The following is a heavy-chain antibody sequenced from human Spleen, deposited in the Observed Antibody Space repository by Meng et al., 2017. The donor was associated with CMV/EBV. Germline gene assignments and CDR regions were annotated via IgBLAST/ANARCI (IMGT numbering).Heavy chain of an antibody. V-gene: IGHV3-7*01. CDR2: INQGGSEK. J-gene: IGHJ4*02. CDR3: ARAGL. CDR1: GFIFADYA. Sequence: GESLKISCKTSGFIFADYAMSWVRQAPGKGLEWVANINQGGSEKSYVDSVKGRFTISRDNAKNSLYLQMDSLRVEDTAIYYCARAGLWGQGTLVTVSS. D-gene: IGHD3/OR15-3a*01.